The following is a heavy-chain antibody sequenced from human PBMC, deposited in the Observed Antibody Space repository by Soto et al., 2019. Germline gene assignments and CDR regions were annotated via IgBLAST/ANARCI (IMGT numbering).Heavy chain of an antibody. J-gene: IGHJ4*02. CDR3: AREKAGGYYGSGHLSWDY. CDR2: IYYSGST. V-gene: IGHV4-59*01. Sequence: PSETLSLTCTVSGGSISSYYWSWIRQPPGKGLEWIGYIYYSGSTNYNPSLKSRVTISVDTSKNQFSLKLSSVTAADTAVYYCAREKAGGYYGSGHLSWDYWGQGTLVTVPQ. CDR1: GGSISSYY. D-gene: IGHD3-10*01.